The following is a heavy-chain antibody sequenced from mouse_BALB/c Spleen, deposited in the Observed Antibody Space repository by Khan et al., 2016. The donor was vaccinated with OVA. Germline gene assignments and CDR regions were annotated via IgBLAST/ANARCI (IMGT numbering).Heavy chain of an antibody. J-gene: IGHJ3*01. CDR2: INYSGNT. D-gene: IGHD2-4*01. CDR1: GYSITSEYA. Sequence: VQLKESGPGLVKPSQSLSLTCTVTGYSITSEYAWNWIRQFPGNKLEWMGYINYSGNTRYNPSLKNRISITRDTSKNQFFLQLNSVTTEDTATYYCARKDYYDYDPFPYWGQGTLVTVSA. V-gene: IGHV3-2*02. CDR3: ARKDYYDYDPFPY.